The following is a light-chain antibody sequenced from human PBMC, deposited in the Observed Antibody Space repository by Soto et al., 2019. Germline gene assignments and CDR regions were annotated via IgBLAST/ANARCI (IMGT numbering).Light chain of an antibody. J-gene: IGKJ1*01. CDR2: GAT. CDR3: QQCYITPRT. CDR1: QYISSX. Sequence: DIQMTQSPSSLSASVEDRVTITCRASQYISSXLNWYQQKPGKAPQLLIYGATNLQSGVSSRFSGSGSGTDFTLTISALKPEDFATYYCQQCYITPRTFGQGTKVEIK. V-gene: IGKV1-39*01.